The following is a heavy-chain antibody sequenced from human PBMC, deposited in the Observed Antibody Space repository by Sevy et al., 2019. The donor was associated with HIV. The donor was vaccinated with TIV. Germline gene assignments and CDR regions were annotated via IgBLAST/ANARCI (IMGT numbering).Heavy chain of an antibody. CDR2: ISSSSSTI. D-gene: IGHD1-26*01. J-gene: IGHJ3*02. V-gene: IGHV3-48*02. Sequence: GGSLRLSCAASGFTFSSYSMNWVRQAPGKGLEWVSYISSSSSTIYYADSVKGRFTISRDNAKNSLYLQMNSLRDEDTDVYSCASDGVGATVGAFDIWGQGTMVTVSS. CDR3: ASDGVGATVGAFDI. CDR1: GFTFSSYS.